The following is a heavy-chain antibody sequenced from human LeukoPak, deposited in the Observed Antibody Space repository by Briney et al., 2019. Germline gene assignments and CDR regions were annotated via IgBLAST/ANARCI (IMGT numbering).Heavy chain of an antibody. CDR3: ARESDVGRDFDC. J-gene: IGHJ4*02. D-gene: IGHD1-1*01. CDR1: GYTFTYHY. V-gene: IGHV1-46*01. Sequence: ASVKVSCKASGYTFTYHYVHLVRQAPGQGLEWMGIINPSNGDTNYAQRFQGRVTMTRDTSTSTVYMELSSLDSEDTAVYYCARESDVGRDFDCWGQGTLVTVSS. CDR2: INPSNGDT.